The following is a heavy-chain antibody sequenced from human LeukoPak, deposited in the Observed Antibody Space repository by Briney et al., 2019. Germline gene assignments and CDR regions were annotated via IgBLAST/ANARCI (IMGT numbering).Heavy chain of an antibody. CDR2: IYCRGST. Sequence: SETLSLTCTVSGGSISSDYWSWIRQPPGKGLEWIGYIYCRGSTNYNPSLKSRVTISVDTSKNQFSLKLSSVTAADTAVYYCARGESSSPLDYWGQGTLVTVSS. V-gene: IGHV4-59*12. CDR3: ARGESSSPLDY. J-gene: IGHJ4*02. CDR1: GGSISSDY. D-gene: IGHD6-6*01.